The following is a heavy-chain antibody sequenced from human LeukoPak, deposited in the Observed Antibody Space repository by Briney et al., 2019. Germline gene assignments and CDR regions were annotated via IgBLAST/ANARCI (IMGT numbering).Heavy chain of an antibody. J-gene: IGHJ4*02. CDR3: AKDEGVFGFDY. V-gene: IGHV3-23*01. CDR1: GFTFSSYA. CDR2: ISGSGGST. D-gene: IGHD6-13*01. Sequence: GGSLRLFCAASGFTFSSYAMSWVRQATGKGLEWVSAISGSGGSTYYADPVKGRFTISRDNSKNTLYLQMNSLRAEDTAVYYCAKDEGVFGFDYWDQGTLVTVSS.